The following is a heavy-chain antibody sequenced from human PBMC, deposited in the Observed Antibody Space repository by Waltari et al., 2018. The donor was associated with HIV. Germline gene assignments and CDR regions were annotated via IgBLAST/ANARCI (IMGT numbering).Heavy chain of an antibody. Sequence: EVQLVESGGGLVQPGGSLRLSCAASGFTFSSYWMHWVRQAPGKGLVGVSRINSDGSSTSYADSVKGRFTISRDNAKNTLYLQMNSLRAEDTAVYYCAHAIAAAGTPPDYWGQGTLVTVSS. J-gene: IGHJ4*02. CDR1: GFTFSSYW. CDR3: AHAIAAAGTPPDY. CDR2: INSDGSST. V-gene: IGHV3-74*01. D-gene: IGHD6-13*01.